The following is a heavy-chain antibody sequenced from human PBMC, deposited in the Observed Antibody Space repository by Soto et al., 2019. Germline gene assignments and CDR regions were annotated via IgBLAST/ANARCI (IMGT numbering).Heavy chain of an antibody. CDR3: ASRTSGWYFDY. J-gene: IGHJ4*02. CDR2: ISGSGGST. D-gene: IGHD6-19*01. V-gene: IGHV3-23*01. Sequence: GGSLRLSCTASGFTFSSYAMNWVRQAPGKGLEWVSVISGSGGSTYFADSVKGRFTISRDNSKNTLYLQMNSLRAEDTAVYYCASRTSGWYFDYWGQGTLVTVS. CDR1: GFTFSSYA.